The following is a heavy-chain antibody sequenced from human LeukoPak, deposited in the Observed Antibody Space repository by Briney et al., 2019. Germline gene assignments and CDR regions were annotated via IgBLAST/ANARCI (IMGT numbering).Heavy chain of an antibody. CDR1: GFTFSSYE. D-gene: IGHD3-16*01. Sequence: PGGSLRLSCAASGFTFSSYEMNWVRQAPGKGLEWVSYISSSGSTIYYADSVKGRFTISRDNAKNSLYLQMSSLRAEDTAVYYCARAHRGTHFDYWGQGTLVTVSS. J-gene: IGHJ4*02. CDR2: ISSSGSTI. CDR3: ARAHRGTHFDY. V-gene: IGHV3-48*03.